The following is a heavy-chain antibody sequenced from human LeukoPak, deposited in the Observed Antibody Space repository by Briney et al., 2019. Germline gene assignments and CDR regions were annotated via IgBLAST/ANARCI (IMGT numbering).Heavy chain of an antibody. Sequence: ASVTVSCKASGYTFTRYYLHWVRQAPGHGLEWMGWINPHSGDTNYAHKFQGRVTVTRHTSTSTAYMELSRLRSDDTAVYYCARSGCYAYKWCDPWGQGTLVTVSS. V-gene: IGHV1-2*02. CDR2: INPHSGDT. D-gene: IGHD1-26*01. CDR3: ARSGCYAYKWCDP. J-gene: IGHJ5*02. CDR1: GYTFTRYY.